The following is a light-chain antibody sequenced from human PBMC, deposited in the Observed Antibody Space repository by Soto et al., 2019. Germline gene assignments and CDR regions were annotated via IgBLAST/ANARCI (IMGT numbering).Light chain of an antibody. J-gene: IGKJ1*01. CDR2: WAS. CDR1: QSVLYSSNNKNY. V-gene: IGKV4-1*01. CDR3: QQYYSTPWT. Sequence: DIVMTQSPDSLAVSLGERATINSKSSQSVLYSSNNKNYLAWYQQKPGQPPKLLIYWASTPESGVPDRFRGSGSGTDFTLTISSLQAEDVAVYYCQQYYSTPWTFGQGPKVEIK.